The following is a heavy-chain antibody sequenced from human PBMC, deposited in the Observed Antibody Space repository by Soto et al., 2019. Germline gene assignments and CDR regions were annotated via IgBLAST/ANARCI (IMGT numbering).Heavy chain of an antibody. Sequence: GGSLRLSCAASGFTFSSYWMHWFRQAPGKGLVWVSRINSGGGTTTYADSVKGRFTISRDNAKNTLYLQMNGLRAEDTAVYYGSRWVTYGSSYFFDYWGQGTLVTVSS. J-gene: IGHJ4*02. V-gene: IGHV3-74*01. CDR2: INSGGGTT. CDR3: SRWVTYGSSYFFDY. CDR1: GFTFSSYW. D-gene: IGHD2-15*01.